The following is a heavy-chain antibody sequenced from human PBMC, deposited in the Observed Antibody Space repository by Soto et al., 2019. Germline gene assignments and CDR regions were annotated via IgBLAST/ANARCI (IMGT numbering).Heavy chain of an antibody. V-gene: IGHV1-2*02. CDR2: INPNSGGT. J-gene: IGHJ4*02. CDR3: ARSIWEKAASSPGY. Sequence: ASVKVSCKASGYTFTGYYMHWVRPAPGQGLEWMGWINPNSGGTNYAQKVQGRVTMTRDTSISTAYMELNRLRSDDTAAYYCARSIWEKAASSPGYWGQGTLVTVSS. D-gene: IGHD6-13*01. CDR1: GYTFTGYY.